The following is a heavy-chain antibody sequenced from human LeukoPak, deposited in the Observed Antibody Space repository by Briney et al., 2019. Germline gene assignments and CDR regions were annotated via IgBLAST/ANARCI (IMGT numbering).Heavy chain of an antibody. CDR2: ISGSGSNT. D-gene: IGHD3-10*01. J-gene: IGHJ5*02. Sequence: GGSLRLSCAASGFTFSDYYMSWIRQAPGKGLEWVSYISGSGSNTKYADSVKGRFTVSRDNAKNSLYLQMSSLRAEDTAVYYCARDIYGSTSWGQGTLVTVSS. CDR1: GFTFSDYY. V-gene: IGHV3-11*04. CDR3: ARDIYGSTS.